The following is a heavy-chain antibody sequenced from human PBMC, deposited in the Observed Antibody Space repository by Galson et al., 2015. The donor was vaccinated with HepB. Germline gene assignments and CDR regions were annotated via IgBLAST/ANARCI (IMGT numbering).Heavy chain of an antibody. D-gene: IGHD3-9*01. CDR1: GFSFSDYY. CDR3: ARELTGYYTGAVY. J-gene: IGHJ4*02. V-gene: IGHV3-11*01. CDR2: ISSSGSTT. Sequence: SLRLSCAASGFSFSDYYMSWIRQAPGKGLEWVSYISSSGSTTYYADSVKGRCTISRDNAKNSLYLQMNSLRAEDTAVYYCARELTGYYTGAVYWGQGTLVTVSS.